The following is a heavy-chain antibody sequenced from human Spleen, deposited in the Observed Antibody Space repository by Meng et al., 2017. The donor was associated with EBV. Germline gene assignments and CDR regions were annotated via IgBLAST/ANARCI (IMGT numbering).Heavy chain of an antibody. CDR2: INPNGGGT. V-gene: IGHV1-2*06. J-gene: IGHJ4*02. CDR3: ARDLTYCGGDCY. D-gene: IGHD2-21*02. CDR1: GYTFSDYY. Sequence: QVQLVQSGXEVKKXXXSVKFSCKASGYTFSDYYLLWVRQAPGQGLEYMGRINPNGGGTNYAQKFQDRVTVTRDTSINTAYMELSSLRSEDTAVYYCARDLTYCGGDCYWGQGTLVTVAS.